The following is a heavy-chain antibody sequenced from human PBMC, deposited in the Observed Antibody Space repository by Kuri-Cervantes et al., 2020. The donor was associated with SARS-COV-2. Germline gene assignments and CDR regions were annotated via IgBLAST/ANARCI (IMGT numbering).Heavy chain of an antibody. CDR3: ARLFDYFDY. V-gene: IGHV4-39*01. D-gene: IGHD3-16*01. CDR2: IYYSGST. CDR1: GGSISSSSYY. Sequence: SETLSLTCTVSGGSISSSSYYWGWIRQPPGKGLEWIGSIYYSGSTNYNPSLKSRVTISVDTSKNQFSLKLSSVTAADTAVYFCARLFDYFDYWGQGSLVTVSS. J-gene: IGHJ4*02.